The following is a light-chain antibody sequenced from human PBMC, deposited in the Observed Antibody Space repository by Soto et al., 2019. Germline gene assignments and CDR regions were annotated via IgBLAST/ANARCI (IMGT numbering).Light chain of an antibody. CDR1: SSDVGGYNY. Sequence: QSVLTQPASVSGSPGQSITISCTGTSSDVGGYNYVSWYQQHPGKAPKLMIYDVSNRPSGVSNRFSGSKSGNTASLTISGLQAEDEADYYCSSYTSSSTAYVFGTGTKLIVL. CDR2: DVS. J-gene: IGLJ1*01. V-gene: IGLV2-14*01. CDR3: SSYTSSSTAYV.